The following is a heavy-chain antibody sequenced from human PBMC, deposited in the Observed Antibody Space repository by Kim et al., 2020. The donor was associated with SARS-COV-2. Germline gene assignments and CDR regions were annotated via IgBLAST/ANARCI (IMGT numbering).Heavy chain of an antibody. D-gene: IGHD3-10*01. Sequence: SVKVSCKASGFTFTSSAVQWVRQARGQRLEWIGWIVVGSGNTNYAQKFQERVTITRDMSTSTAYMELSSLRSEDTAVYYCAAAYYYGSGSYYTPADYWGQGTLVTVSS. V-gene: IGHV1-58*01. CDR2: IVVGSGNT. CDR3: AAAYYYGSGSYYTPADY. J-gene: IGHJ4*02. CDR1: GFTFTSSA.